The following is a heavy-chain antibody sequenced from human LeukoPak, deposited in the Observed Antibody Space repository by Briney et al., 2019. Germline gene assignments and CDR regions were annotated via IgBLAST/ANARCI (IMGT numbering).Heavy chain of an antibody. J-gene: IGHJ4*02. CDR2: ISYDGRNS. CDR1: GLTFSTFG. Sequence: GRSLRLSCAASGLTFSTFGMHWVRQAPGKGLEWVAVISYDGRNSYYADSVKGCFTISRDNSKNTLYLQMNSLKTEDTAVYYCAKDRLVVAPAAMTSNFDFWGQGTLVTVSS. D-gene: IGHD2-2*01. CDR3: AKDRLVVAPAAMTSNFDF. V-gene: IGHV3-30*18.